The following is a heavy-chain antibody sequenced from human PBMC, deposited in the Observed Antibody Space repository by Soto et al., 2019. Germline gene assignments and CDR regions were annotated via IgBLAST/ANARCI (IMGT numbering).Heavy chain of an antibody. CDR3: ASSSLYGMDV. CDR1: GDSFSDDYY. CDR2: IYHSGYT. Sequence: QVQLQESGPGLLKPSQTLSLTCTVSGDSFSDDYYWTWSRHHPGKGLEWIGYIYHSGYTYYSPSLESRLTLSVDTSKNQFSLKLSSVTAADTAVYYCASSSLYGMDVWGQGTTVTVSS. J-gene: IGHJ6*02. V-gene: IGHV4-30-4*01.